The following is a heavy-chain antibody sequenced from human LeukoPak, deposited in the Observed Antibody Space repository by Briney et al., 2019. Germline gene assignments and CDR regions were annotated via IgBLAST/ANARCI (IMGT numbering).Heavy chain of an antibody. V-gene: IGHV3-23*01. Sequence: GGSLRLSCAASGFTFSSYAMSWVRQAPGKGLEWVSAISGSGGSTYYADSVKGRFTISRDNSKNTLYLQMNSLRAEDTAVYYCAKSSRSRYYYDSSGYYKGFDYWGQGTLVTVSS. CDR2: ISGSGGST. D-gene: IGHD3-22*01. J-gene: IGHJ4*02. CDR3: AKSSRSRYYYDSSGYYKGFDY. CDR1: GFTFSSYA.